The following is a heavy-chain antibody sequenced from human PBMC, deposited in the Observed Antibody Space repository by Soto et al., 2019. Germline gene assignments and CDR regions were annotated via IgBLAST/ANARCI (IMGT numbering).Heavy chain of an antibody. J-gene: IGHJ6*02. CDR1: GYTFTSHG. CDR2: ITTSNGNT. D-gene: IGHD2-2*01. Sequence: ASVKVSCKASGYTFTSHGITWVRQAPGQGLEWMGWITTSNGNTNYAQNLQGRLTLTTDTSTSTAYMELRSLRYDDAAVYYCARGASCTSTSCYDYFHYGMDVWGQVTTVTVSS. CDR3: ARGASCTSTSCYDYFHYGMDV. V-gene: IGHV1-18*01.